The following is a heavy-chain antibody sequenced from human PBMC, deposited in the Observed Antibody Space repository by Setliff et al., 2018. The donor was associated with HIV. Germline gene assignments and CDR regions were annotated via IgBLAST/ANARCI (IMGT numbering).Heavy chain of an antibody. V-gene: IGHV5-51*01. Sequence: PGESLKISCKGSGYSFTSYWIGWVRQMPGKGLEWVGLIWPDDSDTIYSPSFQGQVTLSADKSITTVYLQWNSLKAPDTAIYYCARLSKFYDFWIPNYWGQGTLVTVSS. CDR2: IWPDDSDT. CDR1: GYSFTSYW. J-gene: IGHJ4*02. D-gene: IGHD3-3*01. CDR3: ARLSKFYDFWIPNY.